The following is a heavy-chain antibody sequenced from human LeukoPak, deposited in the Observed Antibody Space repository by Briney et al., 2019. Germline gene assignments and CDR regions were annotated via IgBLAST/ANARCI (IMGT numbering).Heavy chain of an antibody. J-gene: IGHJ4*02. CDR3: AKGEMATSN. CDR1: GFTFSSYA. CDR2: ISGSGGST. V-gene: IGHV3-23*01. D-gene: IGHD3-16*01. Sequence: PGGSLRLSCAASGFTFSSYAMSWVRQAPGKGLEWVSAISGSGGSTYYADSVKGRFTISRDNSKNTLYLQINSLRVEDSAIYYCAKGEMATSNWGQGTLVTVSS.